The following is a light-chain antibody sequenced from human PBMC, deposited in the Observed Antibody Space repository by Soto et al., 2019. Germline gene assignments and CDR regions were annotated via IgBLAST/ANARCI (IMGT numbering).Light chain of an antibody. V-gene: IGKV3-15*01. Sequence: EIVMTQSPATLSESPEERATLSCRASQSVSSNLAWYQQKPGQAPRLLIYGASTRATGIPARFSGSGSGTEFTLTISSLQSEDFAVYYCQQYNNWPQTFGQGTKVDI. CDR3: QQYNNWPQT. CDR2: GAS. CDR1: QSVSSN. J-gene: IGKJ1*01.